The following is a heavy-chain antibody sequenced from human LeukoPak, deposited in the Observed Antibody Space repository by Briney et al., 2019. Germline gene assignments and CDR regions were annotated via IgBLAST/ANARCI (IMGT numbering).Heavy chain of an antibody. J-gene: IGHJ5*02. D-gene: IGHD3-22*01. V-gene: IGHV5-51*01. Sequence: GESLKISCKGSGYSFTSYWIGWVRQMPGKGLEWMGIIYPGDSDTRYSPSFQGQVTISADKSISTAYLQWSSLKASDTAMYYCARGSYYYDSSGYYPEHNWFDPWGQGTLVTVSS. CDR1: GYSFTSYW. CDR3: ARGSYYYDSSGYYPEHNWFDP. CDR2: IYPGDSDT.